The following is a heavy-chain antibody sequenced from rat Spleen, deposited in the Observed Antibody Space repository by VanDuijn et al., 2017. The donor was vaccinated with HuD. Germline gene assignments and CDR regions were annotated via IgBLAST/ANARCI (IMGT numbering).Heavy chain of an antibody. CDR2: ISYDGNSI. V-gene: IGHV5-29*01. J-gene: IGHJ2*01. CDR3: ATEGGYFDY. Sequence: EVQLVESGGGSVLPGRSLKLSCAASGFTFSNYGMAWVRQAPTKGLEWVASISYDGNSIYYRDSVQGRFTISRDIAKSTLYLQMDSLRSEDTATYYCATEGGYFDYWGQGVMVTVSS. CDR1: GFTFSNYG.